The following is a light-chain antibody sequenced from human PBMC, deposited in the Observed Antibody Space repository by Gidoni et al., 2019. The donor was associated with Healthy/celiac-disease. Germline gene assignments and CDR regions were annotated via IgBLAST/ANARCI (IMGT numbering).Light chain of an antibody. CDR1: QSISSY. V-gene: IGKV1-39*01. CDR3: HQSYSGRT. J-gene: IGKJ1*01. Sequence: DIQMTQSPSSLSASVGDRVTITCRASQSISSYLNWYQQKPGKAPKLLIYAASSLQSGVPSRFSGSGSGTDFTLTISSLQPEDFATYYCHQSYSGRTFGQGTKVEIK. CDR2: AAS.